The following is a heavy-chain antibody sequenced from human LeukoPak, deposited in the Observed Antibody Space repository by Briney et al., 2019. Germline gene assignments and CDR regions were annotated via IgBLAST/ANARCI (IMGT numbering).Heavy chain of an antibody. Sequence: APVKVSCKASGYTFTSYGISWVRQAPGQGLEWRGWISAYNGNTNYAQKLQGRVTMNTDPSTSTAYMELRSLRSDDTAVYYCARDSRIAARPARNDAFDIWGQGTMVTVSS. CDR1: GYTFTSYG. CDR3: ARDSRIAARPARNDAFDI. CDR2: ISAYNGNT. J-gene: IGHJ3*02. D-gene: IGHD6-6*01. V-gene: IGHV1-18*01.